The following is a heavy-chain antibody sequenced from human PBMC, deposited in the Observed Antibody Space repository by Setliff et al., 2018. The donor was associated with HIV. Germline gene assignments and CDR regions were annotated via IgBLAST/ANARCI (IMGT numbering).Heavy chain of an antibody. CDR2: MNPDSRNT. V-gene: IGHV1-8*02. D-gene: IGHD3-22*01. J-gene: IGHJ6*03. Sequence: ASVKVSCKPSGYTFSNYDINWVRQAAGQGLEWMGWMNPDSRNTGYAQRFEGRVTLTWDTSISRAYLELNHLKSDDTAVYYCARARTDYYDRRRRSHYYIDVWARGATVTVSS. CDR3: ARARTDYYDRRRRSHYYIDV. CDR1: GYTFSNYD.